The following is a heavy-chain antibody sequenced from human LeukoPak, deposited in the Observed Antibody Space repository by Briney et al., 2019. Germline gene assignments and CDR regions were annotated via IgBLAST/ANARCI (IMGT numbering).Heavy chain of an antibody. CDR3: AKHIYGVVSIQQ. J-gene: IGHJ1*01. Sequence: GGSLRLSCAASGFTFRDAWMAWVRQAPGKGLEWVGRIRSKTDGGTTDYAVSVQGRFTISRDDSKNTLYLQMSSLKTEDTAVYYCAKHIYGVVSIQQWGQGTLVTVSS. D-gene: IGHD3-3*01. V-gene: IGHV3-15*01. CDR1: GFTFRDAW. CDR2: IRSKTDGGTT.